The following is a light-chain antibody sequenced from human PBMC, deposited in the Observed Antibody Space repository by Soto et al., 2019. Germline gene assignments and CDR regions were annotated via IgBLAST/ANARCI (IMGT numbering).Light chain of an antibody. CDR3: QQRSNWRGT. CDR1: QSVSSSY. CDR2: AAS. V-gene: IGKV3D-20*02. Sequence: EIVLTQSPGTLSLSPGERATLSCRASQSVSSSYLVWHQQKPGQAPRLLIYAASRRATGIPARFSGSGSGTDFTLTISSLEPEDFAVYYCQQRSNWRGTFGQGTRLEIK. J-gene: IGKJ5*01.